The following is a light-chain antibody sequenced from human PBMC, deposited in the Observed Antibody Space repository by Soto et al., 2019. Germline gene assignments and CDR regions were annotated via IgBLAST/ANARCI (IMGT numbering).Light chain of an antibody. J-gene: IGKJ2*01. Sequence: DIVMTQSPDSLAVSLGERATVNCRSSQSVLYSSNNKDYLAWYQQKPGQRHEMIIYWASTRESGVPDRFSGSGSGTDFTLTITSLQAEDVAVYYCQQYYSIPYTFGQGTKLEIK. CDR3: QQYYSIPYT. CDR1: QSVLYSSNNKDY. CDR2: WAS. V-gene: IGKV4-1*01.